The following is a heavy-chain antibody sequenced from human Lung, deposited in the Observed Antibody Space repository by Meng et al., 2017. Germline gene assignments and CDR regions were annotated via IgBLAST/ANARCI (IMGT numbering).Heavy chain of an antibody. CDR3: ARGPTTMAHDFDY. J-gene: IGHJ4*02. V-gene: IGHV4-34*01. CDR1: GGSFSDYY. Sequence: QRRLQRWGAGLLKPSGTPSLTCVVSGGSFSDYYWSWIRQPPGKGLEWIGEINHSGSTNYNPSLESRATISVDTSQNNLSLKLSSVTAADSAVYYCARGPTTMAHDFDYWGQGTLVTVSS. D-gene: IGHD4-11*01. CDR2: INHSGST.